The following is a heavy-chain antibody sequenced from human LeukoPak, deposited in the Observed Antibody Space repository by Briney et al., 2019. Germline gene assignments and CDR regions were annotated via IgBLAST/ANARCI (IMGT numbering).Heavy chain of an antibody. CDR2: ISSNGGST. CDR1: GFTFSSYA. D-gene: IGHD3-22*01. V-gene: IGHV3-64*01. Sequence: GGSLRLSCAASGFTFSSYAMHWVRQAPGKGLEYVSAISSNGGSTYYANSVKGRFTISRDNSKNTLYLQMGSLRSDDTAVYYCARDYYDSSGYFDYWGQGTLVTVSS. J-gene: IGHJ4*02. CDR3: ARDYYDSSGYFDY.